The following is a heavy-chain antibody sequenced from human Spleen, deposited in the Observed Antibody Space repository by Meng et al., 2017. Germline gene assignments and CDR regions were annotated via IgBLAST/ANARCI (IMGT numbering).Heavy chain of an antibody. D-gene: IGHD3-10*01. CDR2: IIPIFGTA. Sequence: SVKVSCKASGYTFTGYYMHWVRQAPGQGLEWMGGIIPIFGTANYAQKFQGRVTITTDESTSTAYMELSSLRSEDTAVYYCAGLWFGELESNYFDYWGQGTLVTVSS. CDR3: AGLWFGELESNYFDY. V-gene: IGHV1-69*05. J-gene: IGHJ4*02. CDR1: GYTFTGYY.